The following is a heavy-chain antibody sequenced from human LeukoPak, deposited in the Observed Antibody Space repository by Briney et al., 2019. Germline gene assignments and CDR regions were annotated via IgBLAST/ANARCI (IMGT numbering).Heavy chain of an antibody. D-gene: IGHD5-18*01. J-gene: IGHJ4*02. Sequence: SETLSLTCTVSGGSISSISYYWGWIRQPPGKGLEWIGSIYYSGSTYYNPSLKSRVTISVDTSKNQFSLKLSSVTAADTAVYYCARNAGGYSYDPFFDYWGQGTLVTVSS. V-gene: IGHV4-39*07. CDR2: IYYSGST. CDR3: ARNAGGYSYDPFFDY. CDR1: GGSISSISYY.